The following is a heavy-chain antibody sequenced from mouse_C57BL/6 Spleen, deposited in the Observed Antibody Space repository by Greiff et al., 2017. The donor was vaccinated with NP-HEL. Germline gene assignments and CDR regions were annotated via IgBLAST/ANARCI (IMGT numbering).Heavy chain of an antibody. Sequence: EWIGDINPNNGGTSYNQKFKGKATLTVDKSSSTAYMELRSLTSEDSAVYYCARRNWAGCDYWGQGTTLTVSS. D-gene: IGHD4-1*01. J-gene: IGHJ2*01. CDR2: INPNNGGT. V-gene: IGHV1-26*01. CDR3: ARRNWAGCDY.